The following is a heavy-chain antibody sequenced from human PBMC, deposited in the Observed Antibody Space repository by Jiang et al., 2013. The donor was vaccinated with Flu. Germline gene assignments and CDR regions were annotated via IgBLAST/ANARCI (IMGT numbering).Heavy chain of an antibody. J-gene: IGHJ4*02. CDR2: IRYDGSDK. D-gene: IGHD2-8*01. Sequence: PGGSLRLSCAASGFTFSDYDMHWVRQAPGKGLEWVALIRYDGSDKYYADSVKGRFTISRDNSKNTLFLQMNSLRAEDTAVYYCAKDRTSGSYLDYWGQGTLVTVSS. CDR3: AKDRTSGSYLDY. CDR1: GFTFSDYD. V-gene: IGHV3-30*02.